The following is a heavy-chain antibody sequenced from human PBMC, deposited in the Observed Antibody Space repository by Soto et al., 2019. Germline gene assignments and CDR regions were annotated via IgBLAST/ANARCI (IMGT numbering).Heavy chain of an antibody. J-gene: IGHJ6*03. D-gene: IGHD5-18*01. CDR2: IIPIFGTA. CDR3: ARGYSYGYDPIYYYYYYMEG. CDR1: GGTFSSYA. Sequence: GASVKVSCKASGGTFSSYAISWVRQAPGQGLEWMGGIIPIFGTANYAQKFQGRVTITADKSTSTAYMELSSLRSEDTAVYYCARGYSYGYDPIYYYYYYMEGWGKGTTVTVSS. V-gene: IGHV1-69*06.